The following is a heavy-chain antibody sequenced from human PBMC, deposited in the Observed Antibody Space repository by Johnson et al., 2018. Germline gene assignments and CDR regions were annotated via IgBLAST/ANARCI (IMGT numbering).Heavy chain of an antibody. CDR2: INSDGSST. D-gene: IGHD3-10*01. CDR3: AALFVGDAVDT. V-gene: IGHV3-74*01. Sequence: VQLQESGGGLVQPGGSLRLSCAASGFTFSSYWMHWVRQAPGKGLVWVSRINSDGSSTSYADSVKGRFTISRDNAKNTLNLQVNSLRAEGTAVYYCAALFVGDAVDTWGTGTMVTVSS. CDR1: GFTFSSYW. J-gene: IGHJ3*02.